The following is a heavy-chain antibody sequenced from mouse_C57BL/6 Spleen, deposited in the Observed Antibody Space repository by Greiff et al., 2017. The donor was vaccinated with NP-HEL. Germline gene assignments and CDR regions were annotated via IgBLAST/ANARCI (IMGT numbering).Heavy chain of an antibody. CDR1: GYTFTSYW. V-gene: IGHV1-74*01. Sequence: QVQLQQPGAELVKPGASVKVSCKASGYTFTSYWMHWVKQRPGQGLEWIGRIHPSDSDTNYNQKFKGKATLTVDKSSSQAYMQLSSLTSGDATVYCCARSYGPRYYDMNYWGQGTSVTVSS. J-gene: IGHJ4*01. CDR2: IHPSDSDT. CDR3: ARSYGPRYYDMNY. D-gene: IGHD1-1*02.